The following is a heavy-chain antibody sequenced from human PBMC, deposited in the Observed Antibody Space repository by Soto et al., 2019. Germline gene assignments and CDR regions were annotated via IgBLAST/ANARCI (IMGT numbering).Heavy chain of an antibody. CDR1: GFTFSSYG. D-gene: IGHD3-10*01. J-gene: IGHJ5*02. CDR2: ISYDGSNK. V-gene: IGHV3-30*03. CDR3: ARGSYYGLGSPPGRFDP. Sequence: LRLSCAASGFTFSSYGMHWVRQAPGKGLEWVAVISYDGSNKYYADSVKGRFTISRDNSKNTLYLQMNSLRAEDTAVYYCARGSYYGLGSPPGRFDPWGQGTLVTVSS.